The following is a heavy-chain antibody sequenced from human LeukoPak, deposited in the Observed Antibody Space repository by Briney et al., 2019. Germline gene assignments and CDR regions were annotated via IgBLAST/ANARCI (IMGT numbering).Heavy chain of an antibody. J-gene: IGHJ4*02. Sequence: GASVKVSCKASGYTFTSYGISWVRQAPGQGLEWMGWISAYNGNTNYAQKLQGRVTMTTDTSTSTAYMELRSLRSDDTAVYYCARVRQKSLVSGLFNQRNKKIHELDYWGQGTLVTVSS. CDR3: ARVRQKSLVSGLFNQRNKKIHELDY. D-gene: IGHD2-8*02. V-gene: IGHV1-18*01. CDR2: ISAYNGNT. CDR1: GYTFTSYG.